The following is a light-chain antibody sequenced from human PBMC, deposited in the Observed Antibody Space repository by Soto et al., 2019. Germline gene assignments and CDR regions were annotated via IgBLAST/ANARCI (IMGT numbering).Light chain of an antibody. Sequence: AIQMTQSPSSLSASVGDRVTITCRASQDIGNDLAWYQQRPGKAPKLLIYAASSLQSGVPSRFSGSGSGTDFTLTISSLQPGDFATYYCLQDYNFPPTFGGGTKVEIK. CDR3: LQDYNFPPT. J-gene: IGKJ4*01. CDR2: AAS. CDR1: QDIGND. V-gene: IGKV1-6*01.